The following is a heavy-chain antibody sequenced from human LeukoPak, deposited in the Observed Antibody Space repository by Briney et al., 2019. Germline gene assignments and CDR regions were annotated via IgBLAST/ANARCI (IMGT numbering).Heavy chain of an antibody. CDR1: GGSITITNY. Sequence: PSETLSLTCGVSGGSITITNYCTWVRQPPGKGLEWIGEVNLQGSTNYNPSLMGRFAISVDTSENHISLQLTSVTAADTAVYYCAREGGPYRPLDYSGQGTLVTVSS. J-gene: IGHJ4*02. CDR3: AREGGPYRPLDY. V-gene: IGHV4-4*02. CDR2: VNLQGST.